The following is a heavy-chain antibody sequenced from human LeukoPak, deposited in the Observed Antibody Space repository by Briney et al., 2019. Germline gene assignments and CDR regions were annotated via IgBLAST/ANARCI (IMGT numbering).Heavy chain of an antibody. CDR2: ISSSSYI. D-gene: IGHD3-16*02. Sequence: GGSLRLSCAASGFTFSSYSMNWVRQAPGKGLEWVSSISSSSYIYYADSVKGRFTISRDNAKNSLYLQMNSLRAEDTAVYYCAREITFGGVIVPDAFDIWGQGTMVTVSS. J-gene: IGHJ3*02. CDR3: AREITFGGVIVPDAFDI. CDR1: GFTFSSYS. V-gene: IGHV3-21*01.